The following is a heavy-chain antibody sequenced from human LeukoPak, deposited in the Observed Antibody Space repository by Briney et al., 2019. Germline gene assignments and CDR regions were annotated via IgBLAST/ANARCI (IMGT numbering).Heavy chain of an antibody. CDR1: GFTFSSYG. Sequence: GGSLRLSCAASGFTFSSYGMSWVRQAPGKGLEWVSAISCSGGNTYYADSVKGRFTISRDNSKNTLYLQMNSLRAEDTAVYYCAKGGYCSGGSCYMVSYYFDYWGQGTLVTVSS. V-gene: IGHV3-23*01. CDR3: AKGGYCSGGSCYMVSYYFDY. J-gene: IGHJ4*02. CDR2: ISCSGGNT. D-gene: IGHD2-15*01.